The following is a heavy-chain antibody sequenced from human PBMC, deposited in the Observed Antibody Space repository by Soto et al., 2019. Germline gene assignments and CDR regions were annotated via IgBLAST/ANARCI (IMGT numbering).Heavy chain of an antibody. CDR1: GGTLSSYS. D-gene: IGHD2-21*02. J-gene: IGHJ6*03. CDR2: IITFVGKA. CDR3: ARVTGGHASGGNYMYV. Sequence: QVQLVQSGPEVQKPGSSVKVSCKTSGGTLSSYSISWVRQAPGQGLEWVGRIITFVGKANVAQQFQGRVTIPADRSTDTTDMGLRRLTSDDTAVYYWARVTGGHASGGNYMYVWGTGTTVTVSS. V-gene: IGHV1-69*02.